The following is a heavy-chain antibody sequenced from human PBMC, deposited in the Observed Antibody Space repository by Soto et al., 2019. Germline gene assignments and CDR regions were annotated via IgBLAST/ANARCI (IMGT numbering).Heavy chain of an antibody. Sequence: SETLSLTCTVSGGSISPYYWSWIRQPPGKGLEWVGYIYYGGSTSYNPSLKSRITISLETSKSQISLRLSSVTAADTAVYYCARRYGYSFDYWGQGTLVTVSS. D-gene: IGHD1-1*01. CDR1: GGSISPYY. CDR2: IYYGGST. CDR3: ARRYGYSFDY. J-gene: IGHJ4*02. V-gene: IGHV4-59*08.